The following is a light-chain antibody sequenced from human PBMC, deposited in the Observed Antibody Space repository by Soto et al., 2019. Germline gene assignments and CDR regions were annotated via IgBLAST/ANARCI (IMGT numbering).Light chain of an antibody. V-gene: IGLV2-11*01. CDR3: CSYAGQYTVI. J-gene: IGLJ2*01. CDR2: AVS. Sequence: QSALTQPRSVSGSPGQSVTISCTGTSSDVGGHNYVSWYQQYPGKAPKLLIYAVSERPSGVPDRFSVSKSGNTASLTISGLQAEDEADYYCCSYAGQYTVIFGGGTKVTVL. CDR1: SSDVGGHNY.